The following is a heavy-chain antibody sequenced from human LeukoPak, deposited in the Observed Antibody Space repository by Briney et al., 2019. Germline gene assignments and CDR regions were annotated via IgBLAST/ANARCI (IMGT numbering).Heavy chain of an antibody. CDR3: ATRTTYYRFDY. Sequence: GGSLRLSCAASGFTFSSYWMSWIRQAPGKGLEWVANIKKDGSEKYYVDSVKGRFTISRDNYKNTLYLQMNSLRAEDTAVYYCATRTTYYRFDYWGQGTLVTVSS. D-gene: IGHD2/OR15-2a*01. J-gene: IGHJ4*02. V-gene: IGHV3-7*03. CDR2: IKKDGSEK. CDR1: GFTFSSYW.